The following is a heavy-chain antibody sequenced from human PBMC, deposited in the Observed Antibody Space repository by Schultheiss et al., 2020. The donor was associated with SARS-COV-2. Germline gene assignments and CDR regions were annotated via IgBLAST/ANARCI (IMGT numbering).Heavy chain of an antibody. Sequence: GGSLRLSCAASGFTFSSYAMHWVRQAPGKGLEWVAVISYDGSNKYYADSVKGRFTISRDNSKNTLYLQMNSLRADDTAVYYCAKDGHTILMGNWYFDLWGRGTLVTVSS. D-gene: IGHD2-8*01. CDR2: ISYDGSNK. CDR3: AKDGHTILMGNWYFDL. V-gene: IGHV3-30*04. CDR1: GFTFSSYA. J-gene: IGHJ2*01.